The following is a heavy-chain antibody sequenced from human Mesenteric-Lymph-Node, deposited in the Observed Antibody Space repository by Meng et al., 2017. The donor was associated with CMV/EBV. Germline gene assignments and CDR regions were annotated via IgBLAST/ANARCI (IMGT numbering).Heavy chain of an antibody. J-gene: IGHJ6*04. CDR1: RFTFSSYA. Sequence: GESLKISCAASRFTFSSYAMSWVRQAPGKGLEWVSAISGSGGSTYYADSVKGRFTISRDNSKSTLYLRMNSLRAEDTALYYCAKEQVLVGATYYYGMDVWGKGTTVTVSS. CDR3: AKEQVLVGATYYYGMDV. V-gene: IGHV3-23*01. CDR2: ISGSGGST. D-gene: IGHD1-26*01.